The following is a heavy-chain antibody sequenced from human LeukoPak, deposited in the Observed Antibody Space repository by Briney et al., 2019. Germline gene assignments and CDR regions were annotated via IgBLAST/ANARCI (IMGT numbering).Heavy chain of an antibody. CDR2: IKQDGSEK. CDR3: ARDATMVRGVISYYYYYMDV. CDR1: GFTFSSYW. V-gene: IGHV3-7*01. Sequence: GGSLRLSCAASGFTFSSYWMNWVRQAPGKGLEWVANIKQDGSEKYYADSVKGRFTISRDNSKNTLYLQMNSLRAEDTAVYYCARDATMVRGVISYYYYYMDVWGKGTTVTVSS. D-gene: IGHD3-10*01. J-gene: IGHJ6*03.